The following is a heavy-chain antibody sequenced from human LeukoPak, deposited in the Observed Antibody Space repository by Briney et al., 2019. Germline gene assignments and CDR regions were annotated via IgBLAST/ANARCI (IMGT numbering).Heavy chain of an antibody. CDR3: ASASGPSPGFDY. V-gene: IGHV3-74*01. CDR2: INSDGSST. Sequence: GGSLRLSRAASGFTFSSYWMHWVRQAPGKGLVWVSVINSDGSSTSYADSVKGRFTISRDNAKNTLYLQMNSLRAEDTAVYYCASASGPSPGFDYWGQGTLVTVSS. D-gene: IGHD7-27*01. CDR1: GFTFSSYW. J-gene: IGHJ4*02.